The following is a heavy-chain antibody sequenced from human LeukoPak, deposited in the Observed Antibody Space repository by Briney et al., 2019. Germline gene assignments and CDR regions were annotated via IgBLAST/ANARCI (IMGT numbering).Heavy chain of an antibody. D-gene: IGHD4-11*01. CDR2: ISSSSAYI. CDR3: ARGGRVAVTVPRLFDALDI. Sequence: GGSLRLSCAASGFSFGTYSMNWVRQAPGKGLEWASSISSSSAYIYYADSLKGRFTISRDNAKNSLYLQMNSLRAEDTAVYYCARGGRVAVTVPRLFDALDIWGQGTMVTVFS. V-gene: IGHV3-21*01. J-gene: IGHJ3*02. CDR1: GFSFGTYS.